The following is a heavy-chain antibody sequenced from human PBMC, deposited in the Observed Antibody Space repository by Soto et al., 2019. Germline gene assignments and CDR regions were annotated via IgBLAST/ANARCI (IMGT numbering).Heavy chain of an antibody. CDR1: GFTFSSYG. CDR2: ISYDGSNK. Sequence: QVQLVESGGGVVQPGRSLRLSCAASGFTFSSYGMHWVRQAPGKGLEWVAVISYDGSNKYYADSVKGRFTISRDNSKNTLYLQRNSLRAEDTAVYHCARDYGQRVALDCWGQGTLVTVSS. J-gene: IGHJ4*02. V-gene: IGHV3-30*03. D-gene: IGHD3-3*01. CDR3: ARDYGQRVALDC.